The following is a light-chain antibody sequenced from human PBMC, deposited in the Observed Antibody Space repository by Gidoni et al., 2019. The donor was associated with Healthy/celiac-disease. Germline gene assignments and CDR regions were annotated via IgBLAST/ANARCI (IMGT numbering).Light chain of an antibody. Sequence: EIVLTQSPATLYLSPGERAKLSCRDSQSVSSYLACYQQKPGQAPRLLIYDASNRATGIPARFSGSVSGTDVTLTISSLYPEDFAVYYCQQRSNWPPTFGQGTKVEIK. CDR3: QQRSNWPPT. V-gene: IGKV3-11*01. J-gene: IGKJ1*01. CDR1: QSVSSY. CDR2: DAS.